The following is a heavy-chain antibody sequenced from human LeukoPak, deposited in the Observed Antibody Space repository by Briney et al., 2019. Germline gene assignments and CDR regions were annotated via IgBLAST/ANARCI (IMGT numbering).Heavy chain of an antibody. Sequence: GGSLRLSCAASGFTLSSYSMSWVRQAPGKGLEWVSSISGASIDIYYADSVKGRFTISRDNAKNSLYLNMNSLSVEDAAVYFCVRDRYSFGENNYYYAMDVWGQGTTVTVSS. J-gene: IGHJ6*02. CDR3: VRDRYSFGENNYYYAMDV. V-gene: IGHV3-21*01. CDR1: GFTLSSYS. D-gene: IGHD3-16*01. CDR2: ISGASIDI.